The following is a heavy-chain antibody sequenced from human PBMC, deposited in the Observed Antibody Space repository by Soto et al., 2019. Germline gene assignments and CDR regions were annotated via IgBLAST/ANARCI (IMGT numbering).Heavy chain of an antibody. Sequence: GGSLRLSCAASGFTFSNAWVTWVRQAPGKGLEWIGRIKSKTDGGTTDYAAPVKGRFTISRDDSKNTLYLQMNSLKTEDTAVYYCTPDFWSGYYYYYYGIDVWGPGTTVTVSS. CDR2: IKSKTDGGTT. V-gene: IGHV3-15*01. CDR3: TPDFWSGYYYYYYGIDV. CDR1: GFTFSNAW. J-gene: IGHJ6*02. D-gene: IGHD3-3*01.